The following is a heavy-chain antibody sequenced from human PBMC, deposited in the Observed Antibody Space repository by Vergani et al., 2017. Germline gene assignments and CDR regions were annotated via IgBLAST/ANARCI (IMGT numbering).Heavy chain of an antibody. CDR1: GFTFSSFA. J-gene: IGHJ5*02. D-gene: IGHD2-2*01. V-gene: IGHV3-23*01. CDR2: ISGSGGST. Sequence: EVQLLESGGGLVQPGGSLRLSCAASGFTFSSFAMSWVRQAPGKGLEWVSAISGSGGSTYYADSVKGRFTISRDNSKNTLYLQMNSLRAEDTAVYYCAKVISAVPAARAANWFDPWGQGTLVTVSS. CDR3: AKVISAVPAARAANWFDP.